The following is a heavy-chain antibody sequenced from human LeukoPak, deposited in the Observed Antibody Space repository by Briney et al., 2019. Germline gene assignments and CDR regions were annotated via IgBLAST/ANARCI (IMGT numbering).Heavy chain of an antibody. J-gene: IGHJ4*02. CDR1: GAILIELS. D-gene: IGHD3-3*01. CDR2: FDSEDGRT. CDR3: ATDSTFTIFGVVAYYFDY. V-gene: IGHV1-24*01. Sequence: ASVRVSCKVSGAILIELSIHWVRQSPGKGLEWMGGFDSEDGRTKVAQKFQGRVTMTEDTSTDTAYMELSSLRSEDTAVYYCATDSTFTIFGVVAYYFDYWGQGTLVTVSS.